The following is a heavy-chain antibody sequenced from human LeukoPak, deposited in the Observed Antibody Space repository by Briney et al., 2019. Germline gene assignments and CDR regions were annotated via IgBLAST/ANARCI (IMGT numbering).Heavy chain of an antibody. CDR1: GFTFSSYE. V-gene: IGHV3-48*03. CDR2: ISSSGSTI. J-gene: IGHJ4*02. CDR3: AREISDPYSSSSIDY. Sequence: GGSLRLSCAASGFTFSSYEMNWVRQAPGKGLEWVSYISSSGSTIYYADSVKGRFTISRDNAKNSLYLQMNSLRAEDTAVYYCAREISDPYSSSSIDYWGQGTLVTVSS. D-gene: IGHD6-6*01.